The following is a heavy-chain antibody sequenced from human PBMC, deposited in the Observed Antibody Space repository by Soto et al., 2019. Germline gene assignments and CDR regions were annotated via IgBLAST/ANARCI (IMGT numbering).Heavy chain of an antibody. CDR3: TTDSHLSSTLVRFDN. J-gene: IGHJ4*01. V-gene: IGHV3-15*07. Sequence: EVQLVESGGSLVKPGGSLRLSCAASGFTISDAWIHWVRQAPGKGLEWVGRIKSKVDGGTTEFRAAVKARLAIARDDSKNMVHLQINRLEIEDTADYYCTTDSHLSSTLVRFDNWGPGTRVTVSS. CDR2: IKSKVDGGTT. D-gene: IGHD6-6*01. CDR1: GFTISDAW.